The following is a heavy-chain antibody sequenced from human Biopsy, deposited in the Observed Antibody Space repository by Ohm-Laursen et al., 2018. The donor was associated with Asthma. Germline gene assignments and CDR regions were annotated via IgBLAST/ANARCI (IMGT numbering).Heavy chain of an antibody. CDR3: ARIPRRSGPYFVDY. J-gene: IGHJ4*02. V-gene: IGHV4-31*03. CDR1: GDSITSGGCC. D-gene: IGHD6-19*01. CDR2: IHHSGTS. Sequence: SQTLSLTCTVSGDSITSGGCCWNWIRQHPGKGLEWIGYIHHSGTSYFNPSLKSRVSFSRDTSKNQFSLRLSSVTAADTAMYDCARIPRRSGPYFVDYWGQGTLVTVSS.